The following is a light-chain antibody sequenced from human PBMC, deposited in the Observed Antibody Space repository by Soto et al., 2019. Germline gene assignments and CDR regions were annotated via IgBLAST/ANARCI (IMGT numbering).Light chain of an antibody. CDR1: SSDVGGYNY. J-gene: IGLJ2*01. Sequence: QSALTQPPSASGSPGQSVTISCTGTSSDVGGYNYVSWYQQHPGKAPKLMIYEVTKRPLGVPDRFSGSKSDNTASLTVSGLQAEDEADYYCSSYAGSNFVVFGGGTQLTVL. CDR3: SSYAGSNFVV. V-gene: IGLV2-8*01. CDR2: EVT.